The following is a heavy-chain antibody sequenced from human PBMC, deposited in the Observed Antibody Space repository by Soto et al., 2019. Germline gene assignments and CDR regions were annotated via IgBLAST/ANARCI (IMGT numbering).Heavy chain of an antibody. Sequence: GGSLRLSCAASGFTFSSYAVSWVRQAPGKGPEWISSISGSGSTIYYADSVKGRFTISRDNSKNTLYLQMSSLRAEDTAVYYCAKVFYYYDSSGYYSFDYWGQGTLVTVS. CDR3: AKVFYYYDSSGYYSFDY. V-gene: IGHV3-23*01. CDR1: GFTFSSYA. CDR2: ISGSGSTI. D-gene: IGHD3-22*01. J-gene: IGHJ4*02.